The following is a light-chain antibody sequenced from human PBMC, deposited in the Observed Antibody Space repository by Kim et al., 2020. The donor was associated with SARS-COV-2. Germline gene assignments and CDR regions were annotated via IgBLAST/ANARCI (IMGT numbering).Light chain of an antibody. Sequence: ELTQPPSVSGTPGQRVTISCSGSSSNIGSNYVYWYQQLPGTAPKLLIYRNNQRPSGVPDRFSGSKSGTSASLAISGLRSEDEADYYCAAWDDSLSGRVFGGGTKLTVL. V-gene: IGLV1-47*01. J-gene: IGLJ3*02. CDR2: RNN. CDR3: AAWDDSLSGRV. CDR1: SSNIGSNY.